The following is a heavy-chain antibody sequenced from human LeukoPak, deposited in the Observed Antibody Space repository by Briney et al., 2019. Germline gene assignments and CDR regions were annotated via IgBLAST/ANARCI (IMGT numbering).Heavy chain of an antibody. D-gene: IGHD3-10*01. V-gene: IGHV3-23*01. CDR2: ISGSGGST. J-gene: IGHJ3*02. CDR1: GFTFSSSA. CDR3: AKGGVLLWFGESPDAFDI. Sequence: PGGSLRLSCAASGFTFSSSAMSWVRQAPGKGLEWVSTISGSGGSTHYADSVKGWFTISRDNSKNMLFLQMNSLRAEDTAVYYCAKGGVLLWFGESPDAFDIWGQGTMVTVSS.